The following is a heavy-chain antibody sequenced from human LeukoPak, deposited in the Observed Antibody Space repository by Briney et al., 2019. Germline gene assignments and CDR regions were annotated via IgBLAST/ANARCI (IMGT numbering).Heavy chain of an antibody. CDR3: AKAPVTTCRGAFCYPFDY. D-gene: IGHD2-15*01. Sequence: GGSLRLSCAAPGFTLSSYAMSWVRQAPGKGLEWVSAISDTGNTYHADSVKGRFTISRDSSKNTLFLQKNRLRPEDAAVYYCAKAPVTTCRGAFCYPFDYWGLGTLVTVSS. J-gene: IGHJ4*02. CDR1: GFTLSSYA. CDR2: ISDTGNT. V-gene: IGHV3-23*01.